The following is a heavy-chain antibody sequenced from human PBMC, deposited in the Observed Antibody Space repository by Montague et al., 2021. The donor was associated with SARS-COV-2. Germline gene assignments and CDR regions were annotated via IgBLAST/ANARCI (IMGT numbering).Heavy chain of an antibody. CDR3: ARDSGRYYDFWSGYYNSHYYYYMDV. J-gene: IGHJ6*03. Sequence: SLRLPCAASGFTFSSYSMNWVRQAPGKGLEWVSSISSSSSYIYYADSVKGRFTISRDNAKNSLYLQMNGLRAEDTAVYYCARDSGRYYDFWSGYYNSHYYYYMDVWGKGTTVTVSS. V-gene: IGHV3-21*01. CDR1: GFTFSSYS. CDR2: ISSSSSYI. D-gene: IGHD3-3*01.